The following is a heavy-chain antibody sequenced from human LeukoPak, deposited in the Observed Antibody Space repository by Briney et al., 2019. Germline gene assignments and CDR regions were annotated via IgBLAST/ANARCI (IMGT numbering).Heavy chain of an antibody. CDR3: AKGPYADYYDSSGDDAFDI. CDR1: GFTFSSYG. CDR2: IRYDGSNK. Sequence: GGSLRLSCAASGFTFSSYGMHWVRQAPGKGLEWVAFIRYDGSNKYYADSVKGRFTISRDNSKNTLYLQMNSLRAEDTAVYYCAKGPYADYYDSSGDDAFDIWGQGTMVTVSS. D-gene: IGHD3-22*01. V-gene: IGHV3-30*02. J-gene: IGHJ3*02.